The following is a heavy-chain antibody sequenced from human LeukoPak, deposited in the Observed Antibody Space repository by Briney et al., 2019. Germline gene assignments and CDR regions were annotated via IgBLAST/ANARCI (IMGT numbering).Heavy chain of an antibody. V-gene: IGHV4-59*01. CDR1: GGSISSYY. CDR2: IYYSGST. CDR3: ARGGWSYDY. J-gene: IGHJ4*02. Sequence: SSETLSLTCTVSGGSISSYYWSWIRQPPGKGLEWIGYIYYSGSTNYNPSVKSRVTISVDTSKNQFSLELTSVTAADTAVYFCARGGWSYDYWGQGALVTVSS.